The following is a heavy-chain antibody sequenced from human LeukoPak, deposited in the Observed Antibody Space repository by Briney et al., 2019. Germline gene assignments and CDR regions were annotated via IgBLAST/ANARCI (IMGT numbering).Heavy chain of an antibody. D-gene: IGHD6-6*01. Sequence: GGSLRLSCAASGFTFSSYEMNWVRQAPGKGLEWVSYISSSGSTIYYADSVKGRFTISRDNAKNSLYLQMNSLRAEDTAVYYCARPYTISSQPFDYWGQGTLVTVSS. V-gene: IGHV3-48*03. CDR2: ISSSGSTI. CDR1: GFTFSSYE. CDR3: ARPYTISSQPFDY. J-gene: IGHJ4*02.